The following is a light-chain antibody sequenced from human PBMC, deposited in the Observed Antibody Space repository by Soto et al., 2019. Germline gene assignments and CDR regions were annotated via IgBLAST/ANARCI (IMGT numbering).Light chain of an antibody. V-gene: IGKV3-11*01. Sequence: EIVLTQSPATLSLSPGERATLSCRASQSVSSYLGWYQQKPGQAPRLLIYDASNRATGIPARFSGSGSGTDFTLTITSLDPEDFAIYYCHQRSNWPETFGQGTKVEIK. CDR3: HQRSNWPET. CDR2: DAS. CDR1: QSVSSY. J-gene: IGKJ1*01.